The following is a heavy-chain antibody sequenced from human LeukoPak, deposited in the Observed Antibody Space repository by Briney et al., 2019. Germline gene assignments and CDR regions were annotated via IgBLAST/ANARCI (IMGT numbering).Heavy chain of an antibody. V-gene: IGHV3-30*02. CDR1: GFTFSSYG. J-gene: IGHJ4*02. CDR3: AKVLKGRITIFWGIDY. Sequence: GGSLRLSCAASGFTFSSYGMHWVRQAPGKGLEWVAFIRYDGSNKYYADSVKGRFTISRDNSKNTLYLQMNSLGAEDTAVYYCAKVLKGRITIFWGIDYWGQGTLVTVSS. D-gene: IGHD3-9*01. CDR2: IRYDGSNK.